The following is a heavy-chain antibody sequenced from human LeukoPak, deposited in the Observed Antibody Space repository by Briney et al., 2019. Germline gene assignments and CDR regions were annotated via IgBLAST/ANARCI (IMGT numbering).Heavy chain of an antibody. CDR3: ARGECDYGDYQSFDY. CDR1: GGTFSSYA. V-gene: IGHV1-69*13. J-gene: IGHJ4*02. CDR2: IIPIFGTA. Sequence: SVKVSCKASGGTFSSYAISWVRQAPGQGLEWMGGIIPIFGTANYAQKFQGRVTITADESTSTAYMELSSLRSEDTAVYCCARGECDYGDYQSFDYWGQGTLVTVSS. D-gene: IGHD4-17*01.